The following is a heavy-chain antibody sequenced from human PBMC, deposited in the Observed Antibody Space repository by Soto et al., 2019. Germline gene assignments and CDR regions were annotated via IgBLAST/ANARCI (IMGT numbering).Heavy chain of an antibody. V-gene: IGHV4-34*01. CDR1: AGSFSHYY. D-gene: IGHD6-19*01. CDR2: IKHSGSS. Sequence: QVQQQPWGAGLLKPSETLSLTCAVYAGSFSHYYWNWIRQSPGKGLEWIGKIKHSGSSNYHPSLRSRVSISVDMSKNQFSLRLTSVTAADTAVYYCARGGSSDWQVALDIWGQGTTVTVSS. J-gene: IGHJ6*02. CDR3: ARGGSSDWQVALDI.